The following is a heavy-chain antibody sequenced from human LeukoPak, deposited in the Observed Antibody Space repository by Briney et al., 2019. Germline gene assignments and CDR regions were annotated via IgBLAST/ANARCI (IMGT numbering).Heavy chain of an antibody. J-gene: IGHJ4*02. CDR3: ARGPDYYDSSGYTFDY. CDR1: GYTFTSYY. V-gene: IGHV1-46*01. D-gene: IGHD3-22*01. CDR2: INPSGGST. Sequence: AASVKVSCKASGYTFTSYYMHWVRQAPGQGLEWMGIINPSGGSTSYAQKFQGRVTMTRDTSTSTVYMELSSLRSEDTAVYYCARGPDYYDSSGYTFDYWGQGTLVTVSS.